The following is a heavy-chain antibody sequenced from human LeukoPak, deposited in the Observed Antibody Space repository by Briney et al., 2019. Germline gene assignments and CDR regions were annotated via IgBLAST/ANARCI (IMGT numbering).Heavy chain of an antibody. V-gene: IGHV3-53*01. CDR2: IYSGGST. CDR1: GFTVSSNY. D-gene: IGHD3-10*01. CDR3: ARGTYYYGSGSYPVFDY. Sequence: PGGSLRLSCAASGFTVSSNYMSWVRQAPGKGLEWVSVIYSGGSTYYADSVKGRFTISRDNSKNTLYLQMNSLRAEDTAVYYCARGTYYYGSGSYPVFDYWGQGTLVTVSS. J-gene: IGHJ4*02.